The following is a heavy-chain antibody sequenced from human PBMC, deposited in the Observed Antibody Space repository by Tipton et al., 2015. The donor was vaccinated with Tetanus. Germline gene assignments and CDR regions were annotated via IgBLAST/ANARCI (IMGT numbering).Heavy chain of an antibody. V-gene: IGHV3-23*01. CDR2: ITWNGDKV. CDR1: GFTFSDSI. Sequence: SLRLSCAASGFTFSDSIMHWVRQVPGKGLEWVSGITWNGDKVDYADSVKGRFTISRDNSKNTLYLQMNSLRAEDTAVYFCAKDQDYGDYFGVDYWGQGTLVTVSS. J-gene: IGHJ4*02. CDR3: AKDQDYGDYFGVDY. D-gene: IGHD4-17*01.